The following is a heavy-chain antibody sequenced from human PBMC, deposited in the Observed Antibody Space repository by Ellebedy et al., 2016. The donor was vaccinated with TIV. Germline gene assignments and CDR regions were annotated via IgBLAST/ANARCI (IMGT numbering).Heavy chain of an antibody. CDR1: GFTFTSHA. J-gene: IGHJ4*02. V-gene: IGHV3-74*01. CDR2: INSDGSST. CDR3: ARDFNWNDVVDY. D-gene: IGHD1-20*01. Sequence: GESLKISXATSGFTFTSHAMDWVRQAPGKGLVWVSRINSDGSSTSYADSVKGRFTISRDNAKNTLYLQMNSLRAEDTAVYYCARDFNWNDVVDYWGQGTLVTVSS.